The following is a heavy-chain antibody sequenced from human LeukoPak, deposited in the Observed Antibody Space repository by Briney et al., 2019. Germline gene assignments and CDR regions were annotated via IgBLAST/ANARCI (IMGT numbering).Heavy chain of an antibody. Sequence: SETLSLTCTVSGGSIINYHWSWIRQPPGKGLEWIGYIYYSGSTNYNPSLKSRVTISVDTSKNQFSLKLSSVTAADTAVYYCARISPYKYSYGVIDYWGQGTLVTVSS. CDR1: GGSIINYH. D-gene: IGHD5-18*01. J-gene: IGHJ4*02. V-gene: IGHV4-59*01. CDR3: ARISPYKYSYGVIDY. CDR2: IYYSGST.